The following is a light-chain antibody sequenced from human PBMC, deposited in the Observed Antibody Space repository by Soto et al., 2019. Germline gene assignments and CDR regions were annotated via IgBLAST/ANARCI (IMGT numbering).Light chain of an antibody. CDR2: RND. J-gene: IGLJ2*01. V-gene: IGLV1-47*01. CDR1: SSNIGSNY. Sequence: QSVLTQPPSASGTPGQRVTISCSGSSSNIGSNYVFSYQQLPGTAPKLLMYRNDQLPPWVTDRFSGSKTCTSASPAISWLRSEDEEDYYCSAWYDSLSAVVFGGGTKLTVL. CDR3: SAWYDSLSAVV.